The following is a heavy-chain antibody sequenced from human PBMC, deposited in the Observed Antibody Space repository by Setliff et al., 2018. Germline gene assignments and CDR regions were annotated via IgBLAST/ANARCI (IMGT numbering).Heavy chain of an antibody. J-gene: IGHJ6*02. D-gene: IGHD6-19*01. V-gene: IGHV4-34*01. CDR3: ARRAVAVVSGMDV. CDR1: GGSFSGYY. CDR2: INHSGST. Sequence: PSETLSLTCAVYGGSFSGYYWSWIRQPPGKGLEWIGEINHSGSTNYNPSLKSRVTISVDTSKNQFSLKLSSVTAADTAVYYCARRAVAVVSGMDVWGQGTTVTSP.